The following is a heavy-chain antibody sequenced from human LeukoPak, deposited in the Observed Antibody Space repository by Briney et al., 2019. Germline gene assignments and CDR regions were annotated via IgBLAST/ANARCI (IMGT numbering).Heavy chain of an antibody. J-gene: IGHJ4*02. CDR1: GGSISSSSYY. CDR2: INHSGST. V-gene: IGHV4-39*01. Sequence: SETLSLTCTVSGGSISSSSYYWGWIRQPPGKGLEWIGEINHSGSTNYNPSLKSRVTISEDTSRNQFSLKLSSVTAADTAVYYCARLGSYYNGFDYWGQGTLVTVSS. CDR3: ARLGSYYNGFDY. D-gene: IGHD3-10*01.